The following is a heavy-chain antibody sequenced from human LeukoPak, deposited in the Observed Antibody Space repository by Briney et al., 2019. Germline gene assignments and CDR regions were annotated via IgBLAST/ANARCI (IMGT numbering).Heavy chain of an antibody. CDR1: GFTVSSNY. Sequence: PGGSLRLSCAASGFTVSSNYMSWVRQAPGKGLEWVSVIYGGGTTYYADSVKGRFTISRDNSKNTLYLQMNSLRAEDTAVYYCARVEDYDILTGFDYWGQGTLVTVSS. J-gene: IGHJ4*02. V-gene: IGHV3-53*01. CDR3: ARVEDYDILTGFDY. D-gene: IGHD3-9*01. CDR2: IYGGGTT.